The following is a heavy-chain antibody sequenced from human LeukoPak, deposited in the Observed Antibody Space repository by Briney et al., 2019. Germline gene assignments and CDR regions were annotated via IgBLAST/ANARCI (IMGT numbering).Heavy chain of an antibody. J-gene: IGHJ4*02. D-gene: IGHD3-16*01. CDR1: GFTFSSYA. Sequence: GGSLRLSCAASGFTFSSYAMTWVRQAPVKGLEWVSAISGDGTRTYYADSVKGRFTISRDNSKNTLYLEMSSLRVEDTAIYYCAKWPEGAMDYFDYWGQGTLVTVSS. CDR3: AKWPEGAMDYFDY. CDR2: ISGDGTRT. V-gene: IGHV3-23*01.